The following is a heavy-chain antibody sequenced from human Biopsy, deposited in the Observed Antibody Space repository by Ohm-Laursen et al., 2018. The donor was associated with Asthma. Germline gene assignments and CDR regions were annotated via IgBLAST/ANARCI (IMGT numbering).Heavy chain of an antibody. CDR1: AFTLGDYW. Sequence: GSLRHSCTASAFTLGDYWMNWVRQVPGKGLEWVDNIKHDGTEKNHVHSLKGRFTISRDNAKNSLYLQMNSLRAEDTAVYYCARTFHFWSPYHAEQYQLWGQGTLVTVPS. J-gene: IGHJ1*01. D-gene: IGHD3-3*02. CDR3: ARTFHFWSPYHAEQYQL. V-gene: IGHV3-7*01. CDR2: IKHDGTEK.